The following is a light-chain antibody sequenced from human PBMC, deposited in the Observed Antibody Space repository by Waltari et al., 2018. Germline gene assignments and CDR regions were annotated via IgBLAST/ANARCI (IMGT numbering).Light chain of an antibody. Sequence: QSALTQPASVSGSPGQSTTTSCTGTSSDVGSYNLVSWNQQHQGKPPKLMIYEFTKRPSGVSNRFSGSKSGNTASLTISGLQAEDESDYYCCSYAGASTHVVFGGGTKVTVL. J-gene: IGLJ2*01. CDR1: SSDVGSYNL. V-gene: IGLV2-23*02. CDR3: CSYAGASTHVV. CDR2: EFT.